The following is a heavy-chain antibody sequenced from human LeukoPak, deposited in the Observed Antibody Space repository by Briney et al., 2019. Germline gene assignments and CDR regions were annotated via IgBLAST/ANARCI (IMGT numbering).Heavy chain of an antibody. J-gene: IGHJ4*02. CDR3: ARDFSITGRPRDY. D-gene: IGHD6-6*01. CDR2: IWYDGSNK. CDR1: GFIFSNYG. Sequence: GGSLRLSCTASGFIFSNYGMHWVRQAPGKGLEWVAFIWYDGSNKYYGDSVKGRFTISRDNSKNTVWLQMNSLRPEDTAVYYCARDFSITGRPRDYWGQGTLVTVSS. V-gene: IGHV3-30*02.